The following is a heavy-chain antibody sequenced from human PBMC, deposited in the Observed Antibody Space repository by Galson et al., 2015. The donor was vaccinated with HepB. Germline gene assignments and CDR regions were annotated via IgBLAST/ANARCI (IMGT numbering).Heavy chain of an antibody. Sequence: SLRLSCAASGFTFNNYAMNWVRQAPGEGLEWVAGISGSGGRTYYADSVKGRFTISRDKSKNTLYLQINSLRADDTAVYFCAICRYDGSGSYYSCAFDIWGKGTMVTVSP. CDR2: ISGSGGRT. J-gene: IGHJ3*02. CDR3: AICRYDGSGSYYSCAFDI. V-gene: IGHV3-23*01. CDR1: GFTFNNYA. D-gene: IGHD3-10*01.